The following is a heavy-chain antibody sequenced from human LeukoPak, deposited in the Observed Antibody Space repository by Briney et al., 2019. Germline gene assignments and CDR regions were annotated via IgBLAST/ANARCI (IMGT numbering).Heavy chain of an antibody. Sequence: PGGSLRLSCVASGFTFSTYGLHWVRQAPGKGLEWVALIWYDGNYKYYADSVKGRFTISRDNSKKTLYLQMNSLRFEVTAVYYSARDGGQQMEKFDYCGQGTLVSVSS. CDR1: GFTFSTYG. J-gene: IGHJ4*02. V-gene: IGHV3-33*01. CDR3: ARDGGQQMEKFDY. D-gene: IGHD6-13*01. CDR2: IWYDGNYK.